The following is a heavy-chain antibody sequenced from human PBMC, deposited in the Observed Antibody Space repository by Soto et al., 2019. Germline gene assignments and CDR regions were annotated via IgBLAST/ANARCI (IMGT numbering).Heavy chain of an antibody. Sequence: SETLSLTCTVSGGSIISYYWSWIRQPPWKGLEWIGYIYYSGSTNYNPSLKSRVTISVDTSKNQFSLKLSSVTAADTAVYYCARLYIAAAGGNWFDPWGQGTLVTVS. CDR2: IYYSGST. V-gene: IGHV4-59*08. CDR3: ARLYIAAAGGNWFDP. J-gene: IGHJ5*02. D-gene: IGHD6-13*01. CDR1: GGSIISYY.